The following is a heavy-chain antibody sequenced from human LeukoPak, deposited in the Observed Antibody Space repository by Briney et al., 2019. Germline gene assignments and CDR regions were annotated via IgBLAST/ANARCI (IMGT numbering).Heavy chain of an antibody. D-gene: IGHD3-22*01. CDR3: ARGRGPSDYYDSSGYYDY. J-gene: IGHJ4*02. CDR2: IYYSGST. V-gene: IGHV4-59*08. CDR1: GGSISSYY. Sequence: SETLSLTCTVSGGSISSYYRSWIRQPPGKGLEWIGYIYYSGSTNYNPSLKSRVTISVDTSKNQFSLKLSSVTAADTAVYYCARGRGPSDYYDSSGYYDYWGQGTLVTVSS.